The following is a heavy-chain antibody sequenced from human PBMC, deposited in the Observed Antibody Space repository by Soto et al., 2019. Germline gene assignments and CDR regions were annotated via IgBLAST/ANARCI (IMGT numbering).Heavy chain of an antibody. CDR1: GYTFTSDD. CDR3: ARVPRDNRKYGPYFFAN. J-gene: IGHJ4*02. D-gene: IGHD4-17*01. Sequence: QVQLVQSGAEVKKPGASVKVSCKASGYTFTSDDIYWVRQATGQGLEWMGWMNGNSGNTGYAQKFQGRVTMTRNTSISTAYMELSSLTSADTAVYFCARVPRDNRKYGPYFFANWGQGTLVTVSS. CDR2: MNGNSGNT. V-gene: IGHV1-8*01.